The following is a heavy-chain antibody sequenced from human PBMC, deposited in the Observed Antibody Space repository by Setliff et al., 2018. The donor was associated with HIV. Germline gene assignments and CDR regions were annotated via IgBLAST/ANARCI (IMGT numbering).Heavy chain of an antibody. V-gene: IGHV3-48*04. CDR1: GFTFSIYS. J-gene: IGHJ4*02. CDR3: ATDCAVVGGTGSLDS. D-gene: IGHD1-26*01. CDR2: TSSGSSTI. Sequence: GGSLRLSCAASGFTFSIYSMNWVRQAPGKGLEWVSYTSSGSSTIYYADSVKGRLTISRDNAKNSLYLQMNSLRVEDTAVYYCATDCAVVGGTGSLDSWGQGTLVTVSS.